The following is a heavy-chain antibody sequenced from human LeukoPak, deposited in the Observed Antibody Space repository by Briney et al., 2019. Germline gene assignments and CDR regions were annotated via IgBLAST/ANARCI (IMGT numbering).Heavy chain of an antibody. CDR1: GFTFSDYW. CDR3: AKFSRVQSSF. Sequence: GGSLRLSCVASGFTFSDYWMSWVRQAPGKGLEWVANVKYDGIDKQYVDSIKGRFTISRDNAKNTLYLQMDSLRVDDTAIYYCAKFSRVQSSFWGQGTLVTVSS. V-gene: IGHV3-7*01. J-gene: IGHJ4*02. D-gene: IGHD4/OR15-4a*01. CDR2: VKYDGIDK.